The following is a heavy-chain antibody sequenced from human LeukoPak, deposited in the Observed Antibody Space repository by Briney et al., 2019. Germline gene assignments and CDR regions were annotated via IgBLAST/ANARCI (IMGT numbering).Heavy chain of an antibody. CDR2: MNPNNGDT. J-gene: IGHJ4*02. CDR3: ARGRIRYDDYSSGWFVFFEF. V-gene: IGHV1-8*01. D-gene: IGHD6-19*01. CDR1: GYDFSRYD. Sequence: ASVKVSCKASGYDFSRYDINWMRLAPGQGLEWMGWMNPNNGDTDYAQNFQGRVTMTRDTSMSTAYMELSSLRSEDTALYYCARGRIRYDDYSSGWFVFFEFWGQGSLVTVSS.